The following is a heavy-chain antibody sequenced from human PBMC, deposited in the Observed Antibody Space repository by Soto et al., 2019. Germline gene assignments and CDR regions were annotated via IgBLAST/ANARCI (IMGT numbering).Heavy chain of an antibody. Sequence: PSETLSLTCTVSGGSISSSSYYWGWIRQPPGKGLEWIGSIYYSGSTYYNPSLKSRVTISVDTSKNQFSLKLSSVTAADTAVYYCALYSSGWPPKARFDPWGQGTLVTVSS. CDR3: ALYSSGWPPKARFDP. V-gene: IGHV4-39*01. CDR2: IYYSGST. CDR1: GGSISSSSYY. D-gene: IGHD6-19*01. J-gene: IGHJ5*02.